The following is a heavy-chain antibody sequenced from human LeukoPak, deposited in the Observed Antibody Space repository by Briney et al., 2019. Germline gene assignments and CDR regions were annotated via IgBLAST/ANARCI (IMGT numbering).Heavy chain of an antibody. CDR1: GGSISSYY. V-gene: IGHV4-59*01. D-gene: IGHD3-10*01. CDR3: AGRYYYGSGSPEYFDY. J-gene: IGHJ4*02. Sequence: SETLSLTCTVSGGSISSYYWSWIRQPPGKGLEWIGYIYYSWSTNYNPSLKSRVTISVDTSKNQFSLKLSSVTAADTAVYYCAGRYYYGSGSPEYFDYWGQGTLVTVSS. CDR2: IYYSWST.